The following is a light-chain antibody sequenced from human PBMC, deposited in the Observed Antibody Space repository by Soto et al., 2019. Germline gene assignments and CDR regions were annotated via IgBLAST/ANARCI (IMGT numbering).Light chain of an antibody. V-gene: IGKV1-39*01. CDR3: QQSDSTPYT. J-gene: IGKJ2*01. CDR1: QTISTY. CDR2: DAS. Sequence: DIQMTQSPSSLSASVGDRVTITCLASQTISTYLNWYQQKPGKAPRLLIYDASSLLSGVPSRFSGSGSGTDFTLTIASLQPEDFSTYYCQQSDSTPYTFGQRTK.